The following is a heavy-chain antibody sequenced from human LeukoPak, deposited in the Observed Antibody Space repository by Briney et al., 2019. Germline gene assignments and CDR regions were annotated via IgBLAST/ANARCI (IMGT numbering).Heavy chain of an antibody. D-gene: IGHD2-8*01. J-gene: IGHJ4*02. CDR2: IKQDGSEK. V-gene: IGHV3-7*01. CDR1: GFTFSSYW. CDR3: ASGYCADGVCYHFDY. Sequence: PGGSLRLTCAASGFTFSSYWMSWVRQAPGKGLEWVANIKQDGSEKYYVDSVKGRFTISRDNAKNSLYLQMNSLRAEDTAVYYCASGYCADGVCYHFDYWGQGTLVTVSS.